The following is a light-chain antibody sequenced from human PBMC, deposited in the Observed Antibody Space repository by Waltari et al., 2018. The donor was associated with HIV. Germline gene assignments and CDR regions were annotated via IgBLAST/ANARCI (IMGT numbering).Light chain of an antibody. J-gene: IGLJ1*01. CDR3: QSYDSGLSAYV. CDR2: GNT. CDR1: SPNIGPGYH. V-gene: IGLV1-40*01. Sequence: QSVLTQPPSVSGAPGQRVTISCTGSSPNIGPGYHVHWFQQLPGTAPKLLIYGNTNRPSGVPDRFSGSKSGTSASLAITGLQAEDEADYYCQSYDSGLSAYVFGTGTKVTVL.